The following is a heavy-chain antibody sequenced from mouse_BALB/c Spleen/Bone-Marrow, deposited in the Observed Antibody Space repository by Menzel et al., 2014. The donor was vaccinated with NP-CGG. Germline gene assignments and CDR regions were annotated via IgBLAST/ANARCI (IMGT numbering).Heavy chain of an antibody. CDR3: ARARWYDY. CDR1: GYSFTDYT. D-gene: IGHD1-1*02. V-gene: IGHV1-22*01. Sequence: EVQLVESGPELVKPGSSVKMSCKTSGYSFTDYTIHWVKQSHGKSLEWIGDFNPNNGGTDYNQKSQDKATLTVDKSSRTAFMEFRSLTFEDSAVYYCARARWYDYWGQGTTLTVSS. CDR2: FNPNNGGT. J-gene: IGHJ2*01.